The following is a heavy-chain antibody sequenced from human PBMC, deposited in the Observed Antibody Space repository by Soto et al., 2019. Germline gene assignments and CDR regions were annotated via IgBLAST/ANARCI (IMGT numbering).Heavy chain of an antibody. Sequence: GGSLRLSCAASGFTFSSYGMHWVRQAPGKGLEWVAVISYDGSNKYYADSVKGRFTISRDNSKNTLYLQMNSLRAEDTAVYYCVKGTKGYCSGGSCRGLGMDVWGQGTTVTVSS. J-gene: IGHJ6*02. CDR1: GFTFSSYG. D-gene: IGHD2-15*01. CDR2: ISYDGSNK. V-gene: IGHV3-30*18. CDR3: VKGTKGYCSGGSCRGLGMDV.